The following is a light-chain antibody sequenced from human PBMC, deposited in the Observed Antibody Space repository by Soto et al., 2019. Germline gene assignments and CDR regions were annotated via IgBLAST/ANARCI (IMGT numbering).Light chain of an antibody. CDR3: QQYTSYSP. CDR1: QSINNL. V-gene: IGKV1-5*03. CDR2: KAS. Sequence: DIQMTQSPSTLSASVGDRVTITCRASQSINNLLAWYQQKPGKAPKLLIYKASNLESGFPSRFSGNGSGTEFTLTISSLQPDDFATYYCQQYTSYSPFGGGTKVEIK. J-gene: IGKJ4*02.